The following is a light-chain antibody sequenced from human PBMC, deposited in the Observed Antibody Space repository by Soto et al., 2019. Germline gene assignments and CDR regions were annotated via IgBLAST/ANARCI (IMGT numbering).Light chain of an antibody. V-gene: IGLV2-14*01. Sequence: QSALTQPASVSASPGQSISISCTGTSNDIGAFDYVSWYQQHPGKAPKLIIFEVFNRPSGVSTRFSGSKSGSTASLTISGLQAEDEADHFCSSYTTNNAHVFGGGTKLTVL. CDR2: EVF. CDR1: SNDIGAFDY. CDR3: SSYTTNNAHV. J-gene: IGLJ2*01.